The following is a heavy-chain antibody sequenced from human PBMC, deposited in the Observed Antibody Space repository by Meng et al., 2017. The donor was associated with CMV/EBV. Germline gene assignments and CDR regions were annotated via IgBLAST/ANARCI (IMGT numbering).Heavy chain of an antibody. J-gene: IGHJ5*02. CDR2: LHHSGST. V-gene: IGHV4-34*01. CDR1: RGSFSGSY. Sequence: QLHQCVSGLLPPSEPLSLTCSVYRGSFSGSYWSCLRQPPGKGLAWIWALHHSGSTNYNPSLKSRVTISVDTSKNQFSLKLSSVTAADTAVYYCARGSRRLPRFNWFDPWGQGTLVTVSS. CDR3: ARGSRRLPRFNWFDP. D-gene: IGHD3-3*01.